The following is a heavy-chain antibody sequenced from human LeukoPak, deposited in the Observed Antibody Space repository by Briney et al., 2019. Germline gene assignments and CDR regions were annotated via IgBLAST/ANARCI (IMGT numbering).Heavy chain of an antibody. D-gene: IGHD2-8*01. CDR2: ISSTSSYI. J-gene: IGHJ6*02. CDR3: ARDLGNGNRRHTYYHYYGMDV. Sequence: GGSLRLSCAASGFTFSSYSINWVRLAPGKGLEWVSSISSTSSYIYYADSVKGRFTISRDNAKNSLYLQMNSLRAEDTAVYYCARDLGNGNRRHTYYHYYGMDVWGQGTTVTVSS. V-gene: IGHV3-21*01. CDR1: GFTFSSYS.